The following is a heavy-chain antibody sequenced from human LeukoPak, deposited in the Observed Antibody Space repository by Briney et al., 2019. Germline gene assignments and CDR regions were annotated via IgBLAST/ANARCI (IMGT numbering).Heavy chain of an antibody. CDR1: GFTFSSYS. D-gene: IGHD5-18*01. CDR2: ISSSSSTI. Sequence: GGSLRLSCAASGFTFSSYSMNWVRQAPGKGLEWVSYISSSSSTIYYADSLKGRFTISRDNAKNSLYLQMNSLRAEDTAVYYCARGMDNYGYCFVYWGQGTLVTVSS. CDR3: ARGMDNYGYCFVY. V-gene: IGHV3-48*04. J-gene: IGHJ4*02.